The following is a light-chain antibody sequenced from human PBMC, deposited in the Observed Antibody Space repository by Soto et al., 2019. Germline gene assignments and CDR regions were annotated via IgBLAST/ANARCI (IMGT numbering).Light chain of an antibody. CDR2: EVS. CDR3: NSYTSSSTLYV. Sequence: QSALTQPASVSGSPGQSITISCTGTSSDIGTYNYVSWYQQHPGKAPKLMLYEVSNRPSGVSNRFFGSKSGNTASLTISGLQAEDEADYFCNSYTSSSTLYVFGTGTKLTVV. J-gene: IGLJ1*01. V-gene: IGLV2-14*01. CDR1: SSDIGTYNY.